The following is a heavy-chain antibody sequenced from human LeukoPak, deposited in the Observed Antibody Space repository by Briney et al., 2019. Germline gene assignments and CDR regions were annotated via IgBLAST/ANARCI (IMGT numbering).Heavy chain of an antibody. CDR1: GFTFGDYA. J-gene: IGHJ5*02. D-gene: IGHD2-15*01. V-gene: IGHV3-49*03. Sequence: PGGSLRLSCTASGFTFGDYAMSWFRQAPGKGLEWVGFIRSTAYGETIEYAASVKGRFTISRDDSKSIAYLQMNSLKTDDTAVYYCGRAPRPVAWNWFDPWGQGTLVTVSS. CDR3: GRAPRPVAWNWFDP. CDR2: IRSTAYGETI.